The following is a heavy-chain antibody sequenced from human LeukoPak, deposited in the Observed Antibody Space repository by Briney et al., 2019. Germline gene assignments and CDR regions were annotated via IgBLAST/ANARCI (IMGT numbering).Heavy chain of an antibody. CDR3: ARGTVDTAIKQYYYYMDA. D-gene: IGHD5-18*01. Sequence: SETLSLTCAVYGGSFSGYYWSWIRQPPGKGLEWIGEITHSGSTTYNPSLKSRFTISVDTSKNQFSLKLSSVTAADTAVYYCARGTVDTAIKQYYYYMDAWGKGTTVTVSS. CDR1: GGSFSGYY. J-gene: IGHJ6*03. CDR2: ITHSGST. V-gene: IGHV4-34*01.